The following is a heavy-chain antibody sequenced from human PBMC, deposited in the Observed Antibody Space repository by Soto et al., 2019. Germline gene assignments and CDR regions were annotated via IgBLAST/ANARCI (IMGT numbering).Heavy chain of an antibody. V-gene: IGHV3-15*07. CDR1: GFTFSNAW. CDR3: TTDLVWELLDVNFDY. J-gene: IGHJ4*02. CDR2: IKSKTDGGTT. D-gene: IGHD1-26*01. Sequence: GGSLRLSCAASGFTFSNAWMNWVRQAPGKGLEWVGRIKSKTDGGTTDYAAPVKGRFTISRDESKNTLYLQMNSLKTEDTAVYYCTTDLVWELLDVNFDYWGQGTLVTVSS.